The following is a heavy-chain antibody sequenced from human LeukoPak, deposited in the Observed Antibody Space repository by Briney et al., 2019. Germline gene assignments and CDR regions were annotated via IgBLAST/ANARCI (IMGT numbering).Heavy chain of an antibody. CDR1: GSSVSSYY. Sequence: PSETLSLTCSVSGSSVSSYYWSWIRQSPGKGLEWIGYIHNSGRTNYNPSLKSRVTGFVDTSKNQVSLRLSSVTAADTAVYYCARHGTISSESYFDYWGQGALVTVSS. CDR2: IHNSGRT. J-gene: IGHJ4*02. V-gene: IGHV4-59*08. D-gene: IGHD1-14*01. CDR3: ARHGTISSESYFDY.